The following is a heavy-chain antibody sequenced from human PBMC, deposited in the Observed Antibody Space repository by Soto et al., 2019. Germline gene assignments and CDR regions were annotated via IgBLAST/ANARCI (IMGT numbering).Heavy chain of an antibody. CDR2: ISSSSSTI. CDR3: AREGRIVGATDWFDP. V-gene: IGHV3-48*02. D-gene: IGHD1-26*01. CDR1: GFTFSSYS. J-gene: IGHJ5*02. Sequence: EVQLVESGGGLVQPGGSLRLSCAASGFTFSSYSMNWVRQAPGKGLEWVSYISSSSSTIYYADSVKGRFTISRDNAKNSLYLKINSLRDEDTAVYYCAREGRIVGATDWFDPWGQGTLVTVSS.